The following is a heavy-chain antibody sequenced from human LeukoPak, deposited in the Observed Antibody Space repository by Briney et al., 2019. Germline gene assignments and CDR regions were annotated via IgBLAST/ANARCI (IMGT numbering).Heavy chain of an antibody. CDR2: ISGSGGST. J-gene: IGHJ4*02. CDR1: GITLSNYG. Sequence: GRSLRLSCAVSGITLSNYGMSWVRQAPGKGMEWVAGISGSGGSTNYADSVKGRFTISRDNRKTTLYLQMNSLRAEDTAVYFCAKRGVVIRVILVGFHKEAYYFDSWGQGALVTVSS. CDR3: AKRGVVIRVILVGFHKEAYYFDS. D-gene: IGHD3-22*01. V-gene: IGHV3-23*01.